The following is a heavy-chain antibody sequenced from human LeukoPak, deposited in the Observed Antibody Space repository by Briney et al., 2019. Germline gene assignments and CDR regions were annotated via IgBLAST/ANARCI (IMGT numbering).Heavy chain of an antibody. D-gene: IGHD3-22*01. CDR3: AKCTRITMIVGD. Sequence: GGSLRLSCAASGFTFGSYAMSWVRQAPGKGLEWVSAISGSGGSTYYADSVKGRFTISRDNSKNPLYLQMNSLRAEDTAVYYCAKCTRITMIVGDWGQGTLVTVSS. J-gene: IGHJ4*02. CDR1: GFTFGSYA. CDR2: ISGSGGST. V-gene: IGHV3-23*01.